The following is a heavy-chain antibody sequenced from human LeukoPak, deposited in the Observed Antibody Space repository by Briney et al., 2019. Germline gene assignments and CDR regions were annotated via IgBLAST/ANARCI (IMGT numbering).Heavy chain of an antibody. CDR2: ISSNGGST. CDR1: GFTFSSSA. CDR3: VKGLRGYGYYFDY. D-gene: IGHD1-1*01. V-gene: IGHV3-64D*06. J-gene: IGHJ4*02. Sequence: GGSLGLSCSASGFTFSSSAMHWVRQAPGKGLEYGSGISSNGGSTYYADSVKGRFTISRDNSQNTLYLQMSSLRTDDTAVYYCVKGLRGYGYYFDYWGQGTLVTVSS.